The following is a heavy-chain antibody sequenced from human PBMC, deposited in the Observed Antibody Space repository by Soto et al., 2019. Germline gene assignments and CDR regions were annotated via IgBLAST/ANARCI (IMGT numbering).Heavy chain of an antibody. Sequence: ASVEVSCKXSGYTFTGYYMHWVRQAPGQGLEWMGWINPNSGGTNYAQKFQGRVTMTRDTSISTAYMELSRLRSDDTAVYYCARRFAGTWEEYYYYYGMDVWGQGTTVTVSS. CDR2: INPNSGGT. CDR1: GYTFTGYY. D-gene: IGHD6-13*01. CDR3: ARRFAGTWEEYYYYYGMDV. J-gene: IGHJ6*02. V-gene: IGHV1-2*02.